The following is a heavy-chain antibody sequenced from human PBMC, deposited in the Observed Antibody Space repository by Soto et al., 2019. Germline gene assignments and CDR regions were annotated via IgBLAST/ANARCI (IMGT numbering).Heavy chain of an antibody. V-gene: IGHV4-31*03. CDR2: MYYGGNTQYST. CDR1: GGSITSGGYY. J-gene: IGHJ3*02. Sequence: QVQLQESGPGLVKPSQTLPLTCSVSGGSITSGGYYWTWIRQRPGEGLEWIGYMYYGGNTQYSTYYNPSLKDRVSMSVDTSKNQVCLRLSSVPAAETAVYFCACLLEGYYAFAIWGPGTLVTVAS. D-gene: IGHD1-26*01. CDR3: ACLLEGYYAFAI.